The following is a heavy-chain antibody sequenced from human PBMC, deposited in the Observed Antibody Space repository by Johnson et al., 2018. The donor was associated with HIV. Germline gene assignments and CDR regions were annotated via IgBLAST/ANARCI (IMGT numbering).Heavy chain of an antibody. Sequence: QLVESGGGVVQPGRSLRLSCAASGITVSSNYMSWVRQAPGKGLEWVAVISYDGSNKNYADSVRGRFSSSRDNSKNTLYLQMNSLRAEDTAVYYCARGWGAFDIWGQGTMVTVSS. V-gene: IGHV3-30*14. CDR3: ARGWGAFDI. CDR1: GITVSSNY. J-gene: IGHJ3*02. CDR2: ISYDGSNK. D-gene: IGHD1-26*01.